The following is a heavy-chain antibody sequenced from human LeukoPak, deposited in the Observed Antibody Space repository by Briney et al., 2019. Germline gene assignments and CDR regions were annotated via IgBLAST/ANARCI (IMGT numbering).Heavy chain of an antibody. V-gene: IGHV1-69*04. CDR2: IIPILGIA. Sequence: ASVKVSCKASGGTFSSYAINWVRQAPGQGLEWMGRIIPILGIANYAQKFQGRVTITADKSTSTAYMELSSLRSEDTAVYYCAVHYYDSSGPDDYWGQGTLVTVSS. CDR3: AVHYYDSSGPDDY. J-gene: IGHJ4*02. CDR1: GGTFSSYA. D-gene: IGHD3-22*01.